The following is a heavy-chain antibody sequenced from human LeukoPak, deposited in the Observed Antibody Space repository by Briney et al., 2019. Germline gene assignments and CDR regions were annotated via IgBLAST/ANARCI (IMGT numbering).Heavy chain of an antibody. Sequence: SETLSLTCAVSGYSISSGYYWGWIRQPPGKGLEWIGSIYHSGSTYYNPSLKSRVTISVDTSKNQFSLKLSSVTAADTAVYYCARHANVVVPAAIEWFDPWGQGTLVTVSS. CDR2: IYHSGST. CDR1: GYSISSGYY. D-gene: IGHD2-2*01. V-gene: IGHV4-38-2*01. CDR3: ARHANVVVPAAIEWFDP. J-gene: IGHJ5*02.